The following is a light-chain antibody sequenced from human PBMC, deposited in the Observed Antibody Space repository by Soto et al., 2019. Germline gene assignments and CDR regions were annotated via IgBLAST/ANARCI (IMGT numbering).Light chain of an antibody. CDR1: SSDVGGYNF. V-gene: IGLV2-14*03. Sequence: QSVLTQPASVSGSPGQSITISCTGTSSDVGGYNFVSWYQHHPGKAPKLMIYDVSYRPSGVSNRVSGSKSGNTASLTISGLQAEDEADYYCSSYTSRSTRVFGTGTKVTVL. J-gene: IGLJ1*01. CDR3: SSYTSRSTRV. CDR2: DVS.